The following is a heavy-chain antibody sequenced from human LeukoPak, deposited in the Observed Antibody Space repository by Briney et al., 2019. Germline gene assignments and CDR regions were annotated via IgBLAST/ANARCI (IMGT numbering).Heavy chain of an antibody. D-gene: IGHD3-3*01. CDR1: GGTFSSYA. Sequence: SVKVSCKASGGTFSSYAISWVRQAPGQGLEWMGGIIPIFGTANYAQKFQGRVTITADESTSTAYMELSSLRSEDTAVYYCASTKVGFGVIDYWGQGTLVTVSS. V-gene: IGHV1-69*13. J-gene: IGHJ4*02. CDR2: IIPIFGTA. CDR3: ASTKVGFGVIDY.